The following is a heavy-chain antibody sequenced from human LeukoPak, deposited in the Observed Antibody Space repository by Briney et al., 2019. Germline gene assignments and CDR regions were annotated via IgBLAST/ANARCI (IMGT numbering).Heavy chain of an antibody. Sequence: ASVKVSCKVSGYTLTELSMHWVRQAPGKGLEWMGGFDPEDGETIYAQKFQGRVTMTEDTSTDTAYMELSSLRSEDTAVYYCATAGFVVVPAAIPPKFYLFDPWGQGTLVTVSS. CDR2: FDPEDGET. V-gene: IGHV1-24*01. J-gene: IGHJ5*02. CDR1: GYTLTELS. D-gene: IGHD2-2*01. CDR3: ATAGFVVVPAAIPPKFYLFDP.